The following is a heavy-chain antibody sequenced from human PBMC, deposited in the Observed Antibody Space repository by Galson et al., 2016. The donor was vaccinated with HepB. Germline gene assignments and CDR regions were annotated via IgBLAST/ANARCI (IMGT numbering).Heavy chain of an antibody. CDR2: ISGSADHT. V-gene: IGHV3-23*01. J-gene: IGHJ5*02. Sequence: SLRLSCAASGFTFGSFAMSWVRQAPGRGLEWIASISGSADHTYYADSVKGRFTISRDTYNTVYLQMNSLRAEDTAVYYCARGGRWDLHGWFDPWGQGTLVTVSS. CDR1: GFTFGSFA. CDR3: ARGGRWDLHGWFDP. D-gene: IGHD1-26*01.